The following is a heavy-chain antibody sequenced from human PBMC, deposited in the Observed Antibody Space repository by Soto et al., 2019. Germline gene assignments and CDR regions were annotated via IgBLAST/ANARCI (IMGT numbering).Heavy chain of an antibody. CDR1: GGSISSYY. J-gene: IGHJ4*02. V-gene: IGHV4-34*01. CDR3: ARLYYYGSGSLN. D-gene: IGHD3-10*01. Sequence: PSETLSLTCAVSGGSISSYYLSWIRQPPGKGLEWIGEINHSGSTNYNPSLKSRVTISVDTSKNQFSLKLSSVTAADTAVYYCARLYYYGSGSLNWGQGTLVTVSS. CDR2: INHSGST.